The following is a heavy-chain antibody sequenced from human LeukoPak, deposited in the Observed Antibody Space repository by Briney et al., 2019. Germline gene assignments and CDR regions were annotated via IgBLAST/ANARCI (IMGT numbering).Heavy chain of an antibody. D-gene: IGHD3-22*01. V-gene: IGHV3-30*04. CDR3: ARAGTYYYDSSGYFALDF. CDR1: GVTFSSYA. Sequence: GGSLGLSCAASGVTFSSYAIHWVRQAPGKGLEWVALISYDGNNKYYIDSVKGRFTISRDNSKNTLYLQMNSLRAEDTAVYYCARAGTYYYDSSGYFALDFWGQGTLVTVSS. CDR2: ISYDGNNK. J-gene: IGHJ4*02.